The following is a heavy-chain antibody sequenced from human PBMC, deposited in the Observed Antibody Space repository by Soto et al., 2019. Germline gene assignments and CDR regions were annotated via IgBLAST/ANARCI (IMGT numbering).Heavy chain of an antibody. V-gene: IGHV1-2*02. CDR3: ARGYGSSPNMELRFGMDV. J-gene: IGHJ6*02. D-gene: IGHD5-18*01. CDR1: GYILTGYS. CDR2: IDPNSGAT. Sequence: QVYLVQSGAEVRRPGASVKVSCTAFGYILTGYSLHWVRQAPGHGLEWMGWIDPNSGATNSAERFHGRVSMTRDTSISAAYLELSSLRSDDTAVYYCARGYGSSPNMELRFGMDVWGQGTTISVSS.